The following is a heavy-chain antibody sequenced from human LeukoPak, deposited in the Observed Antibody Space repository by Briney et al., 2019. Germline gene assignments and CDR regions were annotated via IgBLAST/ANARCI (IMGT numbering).Heavy chain of an antibody. V-gene: IGHV3-23*01. CDR1: RFQFSSYA. J-gene: IGHJ4*02. CDR3: AKNTVSYFYYFDY. D-gene: IGHD2/OR15-2a*01. Sequence: GGSLRLSCVASRFQFSSYAMSWVRQAPGKGLEWVSAISGSGGSTYYADSVKGRFTISRDNSKNTLYLQMNSLRAEDTAVYYCAKNTVSYFYYFDYWGQGILVTVSS. CDR2: ISGSGGST.